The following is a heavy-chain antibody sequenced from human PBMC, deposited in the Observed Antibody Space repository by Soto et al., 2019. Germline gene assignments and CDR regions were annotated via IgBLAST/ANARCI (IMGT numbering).Heavy chain of an antibody. J-gene: IGHJ6*02. V-gene: IGHV1-18*01. D-gene: IGHD3-3*01. CDR1: DYPFTNYA. CDR3: ARARGVDFILHPVAYYFGLDL. CDR2: ITANNGNA. Sequence: QAQLVQSGAEVKKPGASVKVSCKASDYPFTNYAIIWVRQAPGQGLEWVGWITANNGNANYAQSLQGRVTMSTETSTSKAYMEMRSLTSDDTAVYYCARARGVDFILHPVAYYFGLDLWGQGITIPVSS.